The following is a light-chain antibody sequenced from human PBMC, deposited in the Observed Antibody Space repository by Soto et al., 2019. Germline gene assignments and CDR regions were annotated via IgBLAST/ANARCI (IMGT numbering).Light chain of an antibody. CDR1: SSDVGDYNY. CDR2: DVS. V-gene: IGLV2-11*01. Sequence: QSALTQPRSVSGSPGQSVTISCTGTSSDVGDYNYVSWYQQYPGKAPKLVIYDVSKRPSGVPDRFSGYKSGNTPSLTISGLQAEDGADYYCCSFAGSYTFWVFGGGTK. CDR3: CSFAGSYTFWV. J-gene: IGLJ3*02.